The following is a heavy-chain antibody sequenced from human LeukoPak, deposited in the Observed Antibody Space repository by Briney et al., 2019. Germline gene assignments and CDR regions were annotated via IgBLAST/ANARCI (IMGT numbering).Heavy chain of an antibody. CDR1: GGSISSSSYY. CDR3: AREKTTVVTHFDY. Sequence: SETLSLTCTVSGGSISSSSYYWGWIRQPPGKGLEWIGSIYYSGSTYYNPSLKSRVTISVDTSKDQFSLKLSSVTAADTAVYYCAREKTTVVTHFDYWGQGTLVTVSS. J-gene: IGHJ4*02. D-gene: IGHD4-23*01. CDR2: IYYSGST. V-gene: IGHV4-39*07.